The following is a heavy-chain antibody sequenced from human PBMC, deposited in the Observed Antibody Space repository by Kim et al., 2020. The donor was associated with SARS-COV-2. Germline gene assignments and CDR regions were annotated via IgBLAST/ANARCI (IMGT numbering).Heavy chain of an antibody. CDR3: AREGRSSGLYNNNYNWFDP. D-gene: IGHD6-19*01. J-gene: IGHJ5*02. V-gene: IGHV3-30*04. Sequence: GGSLRLSCAASGFTFRSYAKHWVRHAPGKGLERVAVISYDRSKKYYAESVKGRFTITRENSKNTLYLQMNSQIAEDPAVYYCAREGRSSGLYNNNYNWFDPWGQGTLVTVSS. CDR1: GFTFRSYA. CDR2: ISYDRSKK.